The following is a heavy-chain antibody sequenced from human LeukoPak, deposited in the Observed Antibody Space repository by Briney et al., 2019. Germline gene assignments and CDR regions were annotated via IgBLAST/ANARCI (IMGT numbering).Heavy chain of an antibody. CDR1: RFSIRSIE. CDR2: FSGGST. Sequence: GGSLRLSCAASRFSIRSIEMNWVRQAPGKGLEWVPSFSGGSTYHADSRKDRFTISRDNSKNTLHLQMNSLRAEDTAVYQWSASAPTTFWF. CDR3: SASAPTTFWF. D-gene: IGHD1-14*01. V-gene: IGHV3-38-3*01. J-gene: IGHJ5*01.